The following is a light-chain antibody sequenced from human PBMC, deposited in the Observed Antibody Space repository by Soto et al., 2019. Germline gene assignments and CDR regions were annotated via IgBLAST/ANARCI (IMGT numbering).Light chain of an antibody. J-gene: IGKJ1*01. V-gene: IGKV3-15*01. CDR3: QEYIHWPPGM. CDR2: GVS. Sequence: EIVMTQSPVTLSVSPGERATLSCRASQSVRSTYLAWYQQKPGQAPRLLIFGVSNRAAGIPARFSGSGSGTEFTLTISSLQSEDFAVYCCQEYIHWPPGMFGPGTKVDIK. CDR1: QSVRSTY.